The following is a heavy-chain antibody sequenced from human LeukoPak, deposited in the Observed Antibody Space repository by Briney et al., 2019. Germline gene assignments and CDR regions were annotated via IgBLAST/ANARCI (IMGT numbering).Heavy chain of an antibody. J-gene: IGHJ4*02. CDR2: IGGSGGST. CDR1: GFTFSDYA. CDR3: AKGMTTVTLFDY. D-gene: IGHD4-17*01. V-gene: IGHV3-23*01. Sequence: PGGSLRLSCAASGFTFSDYAVSWVRQAPGKGLEWVSGIGGSGGSTYYADSVKGRFTISRDNSKNTLYLQMNSLRAEDTAVYYCAKGMTTVTLFDYWGQGTLVTVSS.